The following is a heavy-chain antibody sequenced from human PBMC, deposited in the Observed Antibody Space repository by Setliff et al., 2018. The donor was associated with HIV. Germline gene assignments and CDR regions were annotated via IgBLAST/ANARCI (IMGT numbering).Heavy chain of an antibody. CDR1: GGSISSGTYY. J-gene: IGHJ3*02. Sequence: SETLSLTCNVSGGSISSGTYYWSWIRQPAGKGLEWIGHTYTSGSANYNPSLKSRVTISVDTSKNQFSLKLSSVTAADTAVYYCARGMLRSSWYAHHDAFDIWGQGTMVT. CDR3: ARGMLRSSWYAHHDAFDI. CDR2: TYTSGSA. D-gene: IGHD6-13*01. V-gene: IGHV4-61*09.